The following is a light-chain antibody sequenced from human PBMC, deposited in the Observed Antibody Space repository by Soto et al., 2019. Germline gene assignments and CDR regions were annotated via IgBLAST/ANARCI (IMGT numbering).Light chain of an antibody. CDR3: QQYNNWPYT. CDR1: QSVGSN. CDR2: GAS. J-gene: IGKJ2*01. Sequence: EIVMTQSPATLSVSPGERATLSCRASQSVGSNLAWYQQRPGQAPRPLIYGASTRGIGIPPRFSGSGSGTEITLTISSLQSEDFAVYYCQQYNNWPYTFGRGTKLEIK. V-gene: IGKV3-15*01.